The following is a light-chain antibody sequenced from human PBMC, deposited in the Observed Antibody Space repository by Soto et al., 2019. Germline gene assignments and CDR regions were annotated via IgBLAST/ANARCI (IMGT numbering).Light chain of an antibody. J-gene: IGKJ5*01. V-gene: IGKV3-20*01. Sequence: IVFTLSPGTLSLSPGERATLSCRASQTVDSNFLAWYQQKPGQAPRLLIYGASSRATGIPDRFSGSGSGTDFTLTISRLEPEDFALYYCQQYGISPITFGQGTRLEI. CDR3: QQYGISPIT. CDR2: GAS. CDR1: QTVDSNF.